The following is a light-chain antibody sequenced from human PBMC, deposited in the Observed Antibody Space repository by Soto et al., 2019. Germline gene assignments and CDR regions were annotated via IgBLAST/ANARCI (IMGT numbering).Light chain of an antibody. CDR3: QQYGSSPPWT. CDR1: QSVSSY. Sequence: PGERATLSCRASQSVSSYLAWYQQKPGQAPRLLIYLASSRATGIPDRFSGSGSGTDFTLTISRLEPEDFAVYYCQQYGSSPPWTFGQGTKVDIK. V-gene: IGKV3-20*01. J-gene: IGKJ1*01. CDR2: LAS.